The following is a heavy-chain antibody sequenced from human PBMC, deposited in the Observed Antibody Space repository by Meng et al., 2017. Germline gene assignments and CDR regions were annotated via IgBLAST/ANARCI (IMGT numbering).Heavy chain of an antibody. CDR1: GFTFSDYY. D-gene: IGHD3-10*01. Sequence: GESLKISCAASGFTFSDYYMSWVRQAPGKGLEWVSYIRSSGSSIYYVDSVKGRFTISRDNAKNSLYLKMNSLRAEDTAVYYCARATGIRMSRLYYFDYWGQGTLVTVSS. CDR2: IRSSGSSI. V-gene: IGHV3-11*04. CDR3: ARATGIRMSRLYYFDY. J-gene: IGHJ4*02.